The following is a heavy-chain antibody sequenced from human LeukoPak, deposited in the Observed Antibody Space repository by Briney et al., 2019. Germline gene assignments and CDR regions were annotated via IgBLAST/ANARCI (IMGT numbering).Heavy chain of an antibody. CDR3: VRENGGPFDF. D-gene: IGHD2-15*01. CDR1: GVTLSGYW. J-gene: IGHJ4*02. Sequence: GGSLRLSCAASGVTLSGYWMDCVRQAPGKGLVWVSNINGDSRKTTYADSVKGRFTISKDFAKNMLYLQMISLGAEDTAVYYCVRENGGPFDFWGQGTLVIVSS. CDR2: INGDSRKT. V-gene: IGHV3-74*01.